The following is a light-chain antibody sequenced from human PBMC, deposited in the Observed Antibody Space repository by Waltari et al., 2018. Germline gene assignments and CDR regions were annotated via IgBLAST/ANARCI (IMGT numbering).Light chain of an antibody. J-gene: IGLJ1*01. CDR1: KLGDKY. Sequence: SYDLTQPPSVSVSPGQTASITCAGDKLGDKYACWYQQKPGQSPELVIYQDSKRPSGIPERFSGSNSGNTATLTISGTQAMDEADYYCQAWDSRTYVFGTGTKVTVL. CDR3: QAWDSRTYV. CDR2: QDS. V-gene: IGLV3-1*01.